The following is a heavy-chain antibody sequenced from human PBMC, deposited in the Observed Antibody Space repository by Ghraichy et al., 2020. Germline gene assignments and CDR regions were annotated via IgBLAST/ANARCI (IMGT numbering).Heavy chain of an antibody. CDR3: ARLHRSVNYFVFDS. CDR1: GGSFSSYY. V-gene: IGHV4-59*01. CDR2: IYDSGVT. J-gene: IGHJ4*02. Sequence: SETLSLTCTVSGGSFSSYYWSWIRQPPGKGLEWIGYIYDSGVTKYNPSLRRRVVISQDTSENQFSLKLSSVTAADTAMYYCARLHRSVNYFVFDSWGQGTLVTVSS. D-gene: IGHD3-22*01.